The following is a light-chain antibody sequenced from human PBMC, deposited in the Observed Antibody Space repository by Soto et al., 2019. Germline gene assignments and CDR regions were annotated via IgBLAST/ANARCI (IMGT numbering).Light chain of an antibody. CDR2: GAL. CDR1: QSVSSSY. CDR3: QQYGSSPPYT. Sequence: EIVLTQSPGTLSLSPGETVTLSCRASQSVSSSYLAWYQQKPGQAPRLLIYGALNRATGIPDRFSASGSETDFTLTISRLEPEDFAMYYCQQYGSSPPYTFGQGTKLEIK. V-gene: IGKV3-20*01. J-gene: IGKJ2*01.